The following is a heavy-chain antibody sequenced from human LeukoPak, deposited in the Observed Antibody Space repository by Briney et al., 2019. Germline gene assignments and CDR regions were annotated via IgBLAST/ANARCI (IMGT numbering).Heavy chain of an antibody. V-gene: IGHV3-30*04. CDR2: ISYDGNRR. D-gene: IGHD3-3*01. CDR3: ARGTRFSQYYYYYMDV. J-gene: IGHJ6*03. Sequence: GGSLRLSCAASGFTFSSYAMHWVRQAPGKGLEWVAAISYDGNRRYTADSVKGRFTISRDNSKNTLYLQMNSLRAEDTAVYYCARGTRFSQYYYYYMDVWGKGTTVTVSS. CDR1: GFTFSSYA.